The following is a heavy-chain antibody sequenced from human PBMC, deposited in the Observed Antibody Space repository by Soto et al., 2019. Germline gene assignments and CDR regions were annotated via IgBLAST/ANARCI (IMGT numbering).Heavy chain of an antibody. D-gene: IGHD3-10*01. J-gene: IGHJ6*02. CDR2: INAGNGNT. Sequence: ASVKVSCKACGYTFTRYAMHWVRQAPGQRLEWMGWINAGNGNTKYSQKFQGRVTITRDTSASTAYMELSSLRSEDTAVYYCSGSYSYYGMDVWGQGTTVTVSS. CDR1: GYTFTRYA. CDR3: SGSYSYYGMDV. V-gene: IGHV1-3*01.